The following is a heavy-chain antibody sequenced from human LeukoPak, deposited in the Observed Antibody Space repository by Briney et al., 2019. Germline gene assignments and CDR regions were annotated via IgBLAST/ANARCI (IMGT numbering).Heavy chain of an antibody. V-gene: IGHV3-23*05. Sequence: QPGGSLRLSCAASGFTFSSYAMSWVRQAPGKGLEWVSFIYSGGNTHYSDSVTGRFTISRDNSKNTLYLQMNSLRAEDTAIYYCARRAGEYSHPYDYWGQGTLVTVSS. D-gene: IGHD2-15*01. CDR1: GFTFSSYA. CDR3: ARRAGEYSHPYDY. J-gene: IGHJ4*02. CDR2: IYSGGNT.